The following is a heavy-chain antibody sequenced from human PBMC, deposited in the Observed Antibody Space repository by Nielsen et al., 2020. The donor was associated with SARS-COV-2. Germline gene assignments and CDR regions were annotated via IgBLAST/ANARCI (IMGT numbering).Heavy chain of an antibody. Sequence: ASVKVSCKASGYTFTSYAMNWVRQAPGQGLEWMGWMNPNSGNTGYAQKFQGRVTMTRNTSISTAYMELSSLRSEDTAVYYCASLAGIVGDHDAFDIWGQGTMVTVSS. CDR2: MNPNSGNT. V-gene: IGHV1-8*02. D-gene: IGHD1-26*01. CDR3: ASLAGIVGDHDAFDI. CDR1: GYTFTSYA. J-gene: IGHJ3*02.